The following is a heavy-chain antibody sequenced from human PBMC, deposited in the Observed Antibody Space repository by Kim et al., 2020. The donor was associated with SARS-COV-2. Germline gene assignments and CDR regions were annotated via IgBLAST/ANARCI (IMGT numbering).Heavy chain of an antibody. D-gene: IGHD3-22*01. J-gene: IGHJ3*02. CDR3: ARGASDSSGLSADAFDI. CDR1: GGSISSSSYY. CDR2: IYYSGST. V-gene: IGHV4-39*07. Sequence: SETLSLTCTVSGGSISSSSYYWGWIRQPPGKGLEWIGSIYYSGSTYYNPSLKSRVTISVDTSKNQFSLKLSSVTAADTAVYYCARGASDSSGLSADAFDIWGQGTMVTVSS.